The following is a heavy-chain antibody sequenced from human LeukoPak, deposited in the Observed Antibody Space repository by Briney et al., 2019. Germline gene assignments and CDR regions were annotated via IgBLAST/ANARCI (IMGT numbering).Heavy chain of an antibody. Sequence: GGSLRLSCAPSGFTFTSYGMHSGRQAPGKGLEWGAVISYDGSNKYYADSVKGRFTISRDNSKNTLYLQMNSLRAEETAVYYCAKKGRFDYWGQGTLVTVSS. V-gene: IGHV3-30*18. CDR2: ISYDGSNK. CDR3: AKKGRFDY. CDR1: GFTFTSYG. J-gene: IGHJ4*02.